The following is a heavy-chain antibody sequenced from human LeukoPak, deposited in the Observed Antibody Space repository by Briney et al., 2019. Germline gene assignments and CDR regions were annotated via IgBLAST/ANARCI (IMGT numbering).Heavy chain of an antibody. CDR2: INPTGGST. CDR3: ARGSTAFDL. V-gene: IGHV1-46*01. CDR1: GYTFTSYY. J-gene: IGHJ4*02. Sequence: ASVKGSCKASGYTFTSYYMHWVRQAPGQGLEWMGLINPTGGSTSYAQQFHGRISMSREPSTSTVYMEMSSLTSEDTALYYCARGSTAFDLWAQSTLVPVSS.